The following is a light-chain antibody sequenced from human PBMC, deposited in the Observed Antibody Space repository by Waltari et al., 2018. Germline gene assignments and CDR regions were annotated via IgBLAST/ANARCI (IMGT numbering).Light chain of an antibody. J-gene: IGLJ1*01. CDR3: FAYTSFNTRV. CDR1: CSEVARYNF. Sequence: QSALTLPASVSGSPAQSLTLSCTGPCSEVARYNFVSWFHQHPCNAPTLVIHDVSDRPSGVSSRFSGSKSGNTASLTISGLQAEDEADYYCFAYTSFNTRVFGTGTKVTVL. CDR2: DVS. V-gene: IGLV2-14*03.